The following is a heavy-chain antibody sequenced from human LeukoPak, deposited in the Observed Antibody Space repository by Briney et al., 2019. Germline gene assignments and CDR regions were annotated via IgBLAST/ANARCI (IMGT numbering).Heavy chain of an antibody. CDR1: GFSFSGHW. Sequence: PGGSLRLSCTASGFSFSGHWMHWARQLPGKGLVWVSRISPTGSTTSYADSVKGRFTVSRDNAKNTLYLQVNNLRAEGTAVYYCAKTDTGTAMVSNDYWGQGTLVTVSS. CDR3: AKTDTGTAMVSNDY. J-gene: IGHJ4*02. D-gene: IGHD5-18*01. V-gene: IGHV3-74*01. CDR2: ISPTGSTT.